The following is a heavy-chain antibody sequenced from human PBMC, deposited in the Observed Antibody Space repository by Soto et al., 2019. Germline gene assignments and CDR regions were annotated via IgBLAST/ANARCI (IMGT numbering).Heavy chain of an antibody. CDR3: ASDSNSWVFDN. CDR2: IKPSGGSR. D-gene: IGHD6-13*01. J-gene: IGHJ4*02. V-gene: IGHV1-46*03. CDR1: GYIFSSFY. Sequence: ASVKVSCKAPGYIFSSFYIHWVRQAPGQGLEWMGIIKPSGGSRSYAQKFLGRVTLTRDTSTNTVYMELSSLRSEDTAMYFCASDSNSWVFDNWGQGTLVTAPQ.